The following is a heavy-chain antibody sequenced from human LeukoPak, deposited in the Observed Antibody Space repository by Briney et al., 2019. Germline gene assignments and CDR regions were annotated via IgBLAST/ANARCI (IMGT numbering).Heavy chain of an antibody. J-gene: IGHJ6*04. CDR2: IYHSGST. D-gene: IGHD1-1*01. Sequence: SETLSLTCTVSGYSISSGYYWGWIRQPPGKGLEWIGSIYHSGSTYYNPSLKSRVTISVDTSKNQFSLKLSSVTAADTAVYYCARVGYSREMDVWGKGTTVTISS. V-gene: IGHV4-38-2*02. CDR3: ARVGYSREMDV. CDR1: GYSISSGYY.